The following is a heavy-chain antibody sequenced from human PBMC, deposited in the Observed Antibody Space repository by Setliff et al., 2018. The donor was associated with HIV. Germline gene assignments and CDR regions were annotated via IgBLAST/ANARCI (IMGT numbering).Heavy chain of an antibody. CDR1: GVSLFTSDYY. Sequence: PSETLSLTCTVSGVSLFTSDYYWGWVRQPPGKGLQWIGSVYYSGNTYYNPSLKRRLVMSVDTSKSQLSLRLSAVTAADTAVYYCVKKYQDIWGGQTDVWGKGTTVTVSS. D-gene: IGHD3-3*01. V-gene: IGHV4-39*01. J-gene: IGHJ6*04. CDR3: VKKYQDIWGGQTDV. CDR2: VYYSGNT.